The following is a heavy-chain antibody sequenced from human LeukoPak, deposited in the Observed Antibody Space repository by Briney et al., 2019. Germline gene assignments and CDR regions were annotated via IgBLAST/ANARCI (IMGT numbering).Heavy chain of an antibody. V-gene: IGHV4-39*01. CDR3: ARVTGYSSGWYVGY. J-gene: IGHJ4*02. Sequence: PSETLSLTCTVSGGSISSSSYYWGWIRQPPGKGLEWIGSIYYSGSTYYNPSLKSRVTISVDTSKNQFSLKLSSVTAADTAVYYCARVTGYSSGWYVGYWGQGTLGTVSS. CDR2: IYYSGST. CDR1: GGSISSSSYY. D-gene: IGHD6-19*01.